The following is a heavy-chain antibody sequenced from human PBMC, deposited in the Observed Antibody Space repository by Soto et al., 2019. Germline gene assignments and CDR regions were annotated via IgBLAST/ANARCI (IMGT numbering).Heavy chain of an antibody. V-gene: IGHV1-18*01. CDR2: ISAHNGNT. CDR1: GYAFTTYG. Sequence: QVHLVQSGAEVKKPGASVKVSCKGSGYAFTTYGITWVRQAPGQGLEWMGWISAHNGNTNYAQKLQGRVTVTRDTSTSTAYMELRSLGSDDTAVYYCARGRDGDYGGQGALVTVSS. D-gene: IGHD6-6*01. J-gene: IGHJ4*02. CDR3: ARGRDGDY.